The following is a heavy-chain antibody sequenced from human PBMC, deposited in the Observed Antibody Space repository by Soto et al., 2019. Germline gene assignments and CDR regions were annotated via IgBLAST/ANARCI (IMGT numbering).Heavy chain of an antibody. CDR3: ARDKVGYYDSSGYYRVSVPPDYYYGMDV. V-gene: IGHV1-69*01. J-gene: IGHJ6*02. CDR2: NIPIFGTA. D-gene: IGHD3-22*01. Sequence: QVQLVQSGAEVKKPGSSVKVSCKASGGTFSSYAISWVRRAPGQGLERRGGNIPIFGTANYAQKIQGRVTTTAGESTSTAYMELSSLRSEDTAVYYCARDKVGYYDSSGYYRVSVPPDYYYGMDVWGQGTTVTVSS. CDR1: GGTFSSYA.